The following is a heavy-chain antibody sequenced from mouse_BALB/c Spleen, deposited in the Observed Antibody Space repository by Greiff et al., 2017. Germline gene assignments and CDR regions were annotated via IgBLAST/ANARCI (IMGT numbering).Heavy chain of an antibody. CDR1: GFTFSSYT. V-gene: IGHV5-12-2*01. CDR2: ISNGGGST. Sequence: DVKLVESGGGLVQPGGSLKLSCAASGFTFSSYTMSWVRQTPEKRLEWVAYISNGGGSTYYPDTVKGRFTISRDNAKNTLYLQMSSLKSEDTAMYYCARYGPYAMDYWGQGTSVTVSS. CDR3: ARYGPYAMDY. D-gene: IGHD2-10*02. J-gene: IGHJ4*01.